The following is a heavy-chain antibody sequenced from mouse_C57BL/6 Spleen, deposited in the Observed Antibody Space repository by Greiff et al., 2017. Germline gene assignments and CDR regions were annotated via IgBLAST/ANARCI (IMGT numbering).Heavy chain of an antibody. D-gene: IGHD2-3*01. CDR2: IWWDDDK. CDR3: ARMGWLLRMGPYAMDY. V-gene: IGHV8-8*01. CDR1: GFSLSTFGMG. J-gene: IGHJ4*01. Sequence: QVTLKVSGPGILQPSQTLSLTCSFSGFSLSTFGMGVGWIRQPSGKGLEWLAHIWWDDDKYYNPALKSRLTISKDTSKNQVFLKIANVDTADTATYYCARMGWLLRMGPYAMDYWGQGTSVTVSS.